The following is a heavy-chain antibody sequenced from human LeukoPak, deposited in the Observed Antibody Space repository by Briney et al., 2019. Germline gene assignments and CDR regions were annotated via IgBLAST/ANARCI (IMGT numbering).Heavy chain of an antibody. CDR1: GYTFTGYY. J-gene: IGHJ5*02. CDR2: INPNGGGT. D-gene: IGHD3-22*01. V-gene: IGHV1-2*02. Sequence: ASVKVSCTASGYTFTGYYMHWVRQAPGQGLEWMGWINPNGGGTNYAQKFQGRVTMTRDTSISTAYMELSRLRSDDTAVYYCARSKTYYYDSSGFFGAWGQGTLVTVSS. CDR3: ARSKTYYYDSSGFFGA.